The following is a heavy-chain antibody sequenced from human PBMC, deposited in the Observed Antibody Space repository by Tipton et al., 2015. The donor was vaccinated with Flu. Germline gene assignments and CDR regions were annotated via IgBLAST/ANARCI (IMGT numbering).Heavy chain of an antibody. J-gene: IGHJ4*02. CDR3: ARGFGGSYFSFDY. CDR1: GFTFSSYD. D-gene: IGHD1-26*01. CDR2: IGTAGDT. V-gene: IGHV3-13*01. Sequence: SLRLSCAASGFTFSSYDMHWVRQATGKGLEWVSAIGTAGDTYYPGSVKGRFTISRENAKNSLYLQMNSLRAGDTAVYYCARGFGGSYFSFDYWGQGTLVTVSS.